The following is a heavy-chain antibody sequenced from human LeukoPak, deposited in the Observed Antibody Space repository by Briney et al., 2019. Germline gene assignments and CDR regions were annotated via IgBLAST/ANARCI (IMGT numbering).Heavy chain of an antibody. J-gene: IGHJ5*02. CDR2: IYYSGSA. Sequence: SETLSLTCTVSGDSISNHQWSWIRQPPGKGLEWIGNIYYSGSANYNPSLKSRVIISVDTSKNQFSLKLSPVTAADTAVYYCARPVPSRLGWFDPWGQGTLVTVSS. V-gene: IGHV4-59*08. D-gene: IGHD1-1*01. CDR1: GDSISNHQ. CDR3: ARPVPSRLGWFDP.